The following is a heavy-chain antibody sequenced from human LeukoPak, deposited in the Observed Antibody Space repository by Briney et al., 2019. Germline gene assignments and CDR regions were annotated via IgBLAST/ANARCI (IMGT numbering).Heavy chain of an antibody. V-gene: IGHV3-23*01. CDR1: GFAFSSYA. Sequence: GGSLRLSCAASGFAFSSYAMSWVRQAPGEGLEWVSSISGSGVYDTYYADSVKGRFTISRDNSKNTLYLLMNSLRAEDTAVYYCARDSGWGGYYMPLGPDYWGQGTLVTVSS. J-gene: IGHJ4*02. CDR2: ISGSGVYDT. CDR3: ARDSGWGGYYMPLGPDY. D-gene: IGHD3-3*01.